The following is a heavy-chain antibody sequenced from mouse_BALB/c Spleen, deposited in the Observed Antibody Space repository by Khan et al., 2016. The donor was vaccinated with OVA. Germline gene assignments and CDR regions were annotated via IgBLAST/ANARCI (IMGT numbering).Heavy chain of an antibody. CDR1: GYSITSDYA. J-gene: IGHJ2*01. CDR2: ISYSGST. V-gene: IGHV3-2*02. CDR3: ARYDDYLYYFDY. Sequence: EVQLQESGPGLVKPSQSLSLTCTVTGYSITSDYAWNWIRQFPGNKLEWMGYISYSGSTSYNPSLKSRISITRDTSKNQFFLQLNSVTTEDTATYYCARYDDYLYYFDYWGQGTTLTVSS. D-gene: IGHD2-3*01.